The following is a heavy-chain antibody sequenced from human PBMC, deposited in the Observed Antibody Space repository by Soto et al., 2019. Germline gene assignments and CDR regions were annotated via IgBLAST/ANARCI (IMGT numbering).Heavy chain of an antibody. J-gene: IGHJ4*02. Sequence: QVQLVQSGAEVKKPGASVKVSCKASGYTFTSYDINWVRQATGQGLEWMGWRKPNSGNRGYAQKFQGRIIMTRNTSICTAKIGMRILMYVDTAVYYCARQTRCYYGHWGQGTLVTVSS. CDR3: ARQTRCYYGH. CDR1: GYTFTSYD. D-gene: IGHD2-8*01. CDR2: RKPNSGNR. V-gene: IGHV1-8*01.